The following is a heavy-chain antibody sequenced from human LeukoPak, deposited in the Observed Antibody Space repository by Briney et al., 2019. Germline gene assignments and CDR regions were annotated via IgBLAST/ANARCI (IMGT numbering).Heavy chain of an antibody. D-gene: IGHD6-19*01. Sequence: GGSLRLSCAASGFTFSSYWMHWVRQAPGKGLVWVSRINSDGSGTIFADSVKGRFTISRDNAKNSLYLQMNSLRAEDTAVYYCAREKIAVAGRGFDYWGQGTLVTVSS. J-gene: IGHJ4*02. CDR1: GFTFSSYW. CDR3: AREKIAVAGRGFDY. CDR2: INSDGSGT. V-gene: IGHV3-74*01.